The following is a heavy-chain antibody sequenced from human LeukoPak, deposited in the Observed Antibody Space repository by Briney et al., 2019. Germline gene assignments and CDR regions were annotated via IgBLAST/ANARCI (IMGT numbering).Heavy chain of an antibody. Sequence: GGSLRLSCAASGFTFSSYWMHWVRQAPGKGLVWVSRINSDGSSTSYADSVKGRFTISRDNDKNSLYLQVNSLRAEDRAVYYCARVASYAFDIWGQGTMVTVSS. D-gene: IGHD6-6*01. V-gene: IGHV3-74*01. CDR3: ARVASYAFDI. J-gene: IGHJ3*02. CDR1: GFTFSSYW. CDR2: INSDGSST.